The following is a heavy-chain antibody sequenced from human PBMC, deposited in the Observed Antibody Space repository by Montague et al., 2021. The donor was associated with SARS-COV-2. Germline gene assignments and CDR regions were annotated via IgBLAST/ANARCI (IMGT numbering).Heavy chain of an antibody. D-gene: IGHD6-19*01. CDR3: ARSTFYSSGWWDNWYFDL. CDR2: FYTTGST. Sequence: SETLSLTCTVSGGSISSYYWSWIRQPAGKRLEWIGRFYTTGSTNYNPSLKSRVTMSVDTSKNQFSLKLSSVTAANTAVYYCARSTFYSSGWWDNWYFDLWGRGTLVTVSS. J-gene: IGHJ2*01. CDR1: GGSISSYY. V-gene: IGHV4-4*07.